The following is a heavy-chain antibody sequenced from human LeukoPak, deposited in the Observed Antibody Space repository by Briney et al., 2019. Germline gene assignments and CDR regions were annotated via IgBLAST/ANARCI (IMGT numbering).Heavy chain of an antibody. D-gene: IGHD2-2*01. CDR3: AKVGYCSSTSCPTNVDY. CDR2: SRSGGST. V-gene: IGHV3-23*01. J-gene: IGHJ4*02. Sequence: GGSLRLSCAASGFTLGTYDMYWVRQAPGKGLECVSSSRSGGSTYYADSVKGRFTISRDNSKNTLYLQMSSLRADDTAVYYCAKVGYCSSTSCPTNVDYWGQGTLVTVSS. CDR1: GFTLGTYD.